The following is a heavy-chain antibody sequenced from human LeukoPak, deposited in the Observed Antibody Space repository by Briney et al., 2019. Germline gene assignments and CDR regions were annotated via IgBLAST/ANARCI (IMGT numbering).Heavy chain of an antibody. D-gene: IGHD5-18*01. Sequence: PSETLSLTCTVSGGSISSYYWSWIRQPPGKGLEWIGYIYYSGSTNYNPSLKSRVTISVDTSKNQFSLKLSSVTAADTAVYYCARHAVDTAMANSDYWGQGTLVTVSS. J-gene: IGHJ4*02. CDR3: ARHAVDTAMANSDY. V-gene: IGHV4-59*01. CDR1: GGSISSYY. CDR2: IYYSGST.